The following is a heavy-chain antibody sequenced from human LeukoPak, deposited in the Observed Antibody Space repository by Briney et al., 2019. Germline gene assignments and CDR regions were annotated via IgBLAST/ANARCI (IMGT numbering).Heavy chain of an antibody. D-gene: IGHD3-9*01. Sequence: SETLSLTCSVSGGSISGYYWSWIRQPPGKGLEWIGYTFYTGSTNSNPSLKSRVTISVDTSKNQFSLKLSSVTAADTAVYYCARGERLGLDYWGQGTLVTVSS. J-gene: IGHJ4*02. CDR1: GGSISGYY. CDR2: TFYTGST. CDR3: ARGERLGLDY. V-gene: IGHV4-59*01.